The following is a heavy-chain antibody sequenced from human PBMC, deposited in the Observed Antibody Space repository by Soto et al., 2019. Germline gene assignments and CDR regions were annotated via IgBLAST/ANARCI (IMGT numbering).Heavy chain of an antibody. V-gene: IGHV1-69*01. CDR3: AREPGAYNYFDY. D-gene: IGHD5-18*01. Sequence: QVQLVQSGAEVKKPGSSVKVSCKASGGTFSNYAINWVRQAPGQGLEWMGGIIPFFGTANHAQKFQGRVTITADESTSTAYMELSSLISEDTAVYYCAREPGAYNYFDYWGQGTLVTVSS. CDR2: IIPFFGTA. J-gene: IGHJ4*02. CDR1: GGTFSNYA.